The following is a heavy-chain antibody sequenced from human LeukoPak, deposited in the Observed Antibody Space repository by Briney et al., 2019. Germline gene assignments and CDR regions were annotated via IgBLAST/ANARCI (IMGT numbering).Heavy chain of an antibody. J-gene: IGHJ4*02. CDR2: INPNSRGT. CDR1: GYTFTDYY. D-gene: IGHD7-27*01. CDR3: ARGPGDLGDY. Sequence: ASVKVSCKASGYTFTDYYMHWVRQAPGQGLEWMGWINPNSRGTDSAQKFQGRFSMTRDTSISTAYMELDSLRSEDTAVYYCARGPGDLGDYWGQGTLVTVSA. V-gene: IGHV1-2*02.